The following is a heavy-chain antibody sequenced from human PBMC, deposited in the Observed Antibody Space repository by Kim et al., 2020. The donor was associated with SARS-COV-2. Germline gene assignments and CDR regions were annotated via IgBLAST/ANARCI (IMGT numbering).Heavy chain of an antibody. D-gene: IGHD3-22*01. V-gene: IGHV4-59*08. CDR2: IYYSGST. CDR3: ARQTYDSSGYEAFDI. Sequence: SETLSLTCTVSGGSISSYYWSWIRQPPGKGLEWIGYIYYSGSTNYNPSLKSRVTISVDTSKNQFSLKLSSVTAADTAVYYCARQTYDSSGYEAFDIWGQGTMVTVSS. J-gene: IGHJ3*02. CDR1: GGSISSYY.